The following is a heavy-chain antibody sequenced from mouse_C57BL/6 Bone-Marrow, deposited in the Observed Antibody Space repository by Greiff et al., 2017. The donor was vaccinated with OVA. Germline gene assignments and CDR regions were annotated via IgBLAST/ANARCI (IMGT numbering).Heavy chain of an antibody. CDR1: VYTFTSYW. CDR3: AISEYINTLHFDG. Sequence: QVQLQQPRAGLVQPVSSLKVSCKTSVYTFTSYWMHLVTQRPGQGLEWIGRIHPSDSDTNYNQQFKGKATLTVDKSSSTAYMQLSSLTSEDSAVYYCAISEYINTLHFDGWGT. CDR2: IHPSDSDT. D-gene: IGHD1-1*01. J-gene: IGHJ1*03. V-gene: IGHV1-74*01.